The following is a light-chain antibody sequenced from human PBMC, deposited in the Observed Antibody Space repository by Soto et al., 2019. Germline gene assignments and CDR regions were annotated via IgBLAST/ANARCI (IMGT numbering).Light chain of an antibody. CDR3: QQYNIWRSIT. Sequence: EIVLTQSPAALSLSPGEKATLSCRASQSVVSSLAWYQQKPGQAPRLLIYDASNRATGIPARFSGSGYGTYYTITISSLQSEDFAVYYCQQYNIWRSITFGQGTRLEI. CDR1: QSVVSS. V-gene: IGKV3-11*01. J-gene: IGKJ5*01. CDR2: DAS.